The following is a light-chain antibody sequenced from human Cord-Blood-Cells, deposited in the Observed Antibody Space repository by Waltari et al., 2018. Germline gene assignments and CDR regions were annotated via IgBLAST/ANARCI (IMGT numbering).Light chain of an antibody. CDR2: DVS. Sequence: QSALTQPASVSGSPGPSITISCPRTRSDVGGYNYVSWYQQHPGKAPKLMIYDVSNRPSGVSNRFSGSKSGNTASLTISGLQAEDEADYYCSSYTSSSTLDVFGTGTKVTVL. CDR3: SSYTSSSTLDV. CDR1: RSDVGGYNY. J-gene: IGLJ1*01. V-gene: IGLV2-14*01.